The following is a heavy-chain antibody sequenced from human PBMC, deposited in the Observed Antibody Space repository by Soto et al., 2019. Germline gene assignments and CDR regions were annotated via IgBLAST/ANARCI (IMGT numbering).Heavy chain of an antibody. J-gene: IGHJ6*02. CDR1: GYILTTYW. D-gene: IGHD3-10*01. V-gene: IGHV5-51*01. Sequence: LGGSLEISCKGSGYILTTYWIGWVGRMPGKGLEWIGIIYPGDSDTRYSPSFQGQVTISADKSINTAYLQWSSLKASDTAMYYCARPEGDDYGSERYGMDGGGQGHKVTVAS. CDR3: ARPEGDDYGSERYGMDG. CDR2: IYPGDSDT.